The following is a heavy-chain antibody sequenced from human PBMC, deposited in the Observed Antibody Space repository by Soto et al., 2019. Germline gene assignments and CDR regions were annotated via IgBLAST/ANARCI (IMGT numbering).Heavy chain of an antibody. D-gene: IGHD2-2*01. Sequence: ASQTLCLSCAVEDGNFIGYYWSWIRQPQGKGLEWIGEINHSGSTNYNPSLKSRVTISVDTSKNQFSLKLSSVTAADTAVYYCARGRIVVVPAAMRNWFDPWGQGTLVTVSS. CDR1: DGNFIGYY. CDR3: ARGRIVVVPAAMRNWFDP. V-gene: IGHV4-34*01. CDR2: INHSGST. J-gene: IGHJ5*02.